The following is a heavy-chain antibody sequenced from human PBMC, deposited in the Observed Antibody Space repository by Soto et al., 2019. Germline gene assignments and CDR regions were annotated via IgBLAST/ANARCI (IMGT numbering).Heavy chain of an antibody. Sequence: QVQLVESGGGLAKPGGSLRLSCAASGFTFSDNYMSWIRQAPGKGLEWVSYISSSSSTIYYADSVKYRFTISRDNAENSLYLQMNSLRAEDTAVYYCARGEYSSAGWYFDLWGRGTLVTVSS. D-gene: IGHD6-19*01. CDR2: ISSSSSTI. CDR3: ARGEYSSAGWYFDL. J-gene: IGHJ2*01. V-gene: IGHV3-11*01. CDR1: GFTFSDNY.